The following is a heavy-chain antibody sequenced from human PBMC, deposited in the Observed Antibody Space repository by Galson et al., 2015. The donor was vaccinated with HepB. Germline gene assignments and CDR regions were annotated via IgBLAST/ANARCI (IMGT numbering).Heavy chain of an antibody. CDR1: RFTFSSYA. J-gene: IGHJ6*02. V-gene: IGHV3-23*01. D-gene: IGHD6-19*01. CDR2: ISGSGGST. CDR3: AKDSSGWYGYYYGMDV. Sequence: SLRLSCAASRFTFSSYAMSWVRQAPGKGLEWVSAISGSGGSTYYADSVKGRFTISRDKSKNTLYLQMNSLRAEDTAVYYCAKDSSGWYGYYYGMDVWGQGTTVTVSS.